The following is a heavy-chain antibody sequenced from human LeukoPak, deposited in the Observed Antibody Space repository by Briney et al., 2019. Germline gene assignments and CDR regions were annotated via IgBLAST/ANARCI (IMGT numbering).Heavy chain of an antibody. CDR2: IYYSGKT. Sequence: SETLPLTCTVSGASISSSGYYWGWVRQPPGKGLEWIGNIYYSGKTYYNSSLKSRVTVSVDTSKNQLSLNLTSVTAADTAVYYCVRLSTTIFGVVIQIDPWGQGNLVTVSS. D-gene: IGHD3-3*01. CDR1: GASISSSGYY. CDR3: VRLSTTIFGVVIQIDP. V-gene: IGHV4-39*01. J-gene: IGHJ5*02.